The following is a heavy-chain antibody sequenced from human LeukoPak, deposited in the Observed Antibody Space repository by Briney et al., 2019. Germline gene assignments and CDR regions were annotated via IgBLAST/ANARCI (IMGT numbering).Heavy chain of an antibody. CDR3: ATTAGYCSSTSCPPGYGMDV. D-gene: IGHD2-2*01. J-gene: IGHJ6*04. Sequence: SETLSLTCAVYGGSFSGYYWSWIRQPPGKGLEWIGEINHSGSTNYNPSLKSRDTISVDTSKNQFSLKLSSVTAADTAVYYCATTAGYCSSTSCPPGYGMDVWGKGTTVTVSS. CDR2: INHSGST. CDR1: GGSFSGYY. V-gene: IGHV4-34*01.